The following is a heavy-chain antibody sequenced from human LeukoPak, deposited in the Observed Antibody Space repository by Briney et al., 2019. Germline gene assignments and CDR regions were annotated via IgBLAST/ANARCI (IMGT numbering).Heavy chain of an antibody. D-gene: IGHD6-19*01. CDR2: IRYDGSNK. CDR3: AKDGIARAGGGGDYMDA. V-gene: IGHV3-30*02. CDR1: GFTFRRYG. J-gene: IGHJ6*03. Sequence: PGGSLRLSCAASGFTFRRYGIHWVRQAPGKGLEWVAFIRYDGSNKYYADSVKGRFTISRDNSENTLYLQVNSLRPEDTAVYWCAKDGIARAGGGGDYMDAWGKGTTVTVSS.